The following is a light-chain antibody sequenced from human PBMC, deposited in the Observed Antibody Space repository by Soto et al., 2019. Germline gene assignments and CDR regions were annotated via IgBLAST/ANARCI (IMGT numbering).Light chain of an antibody. Sequence: SYELTQPPSVSVSPGQTVSITCSGDNLGDKFPCWYQQRPGQSPLLLIYHGNKRPSGIPERFSGSNSGNTATLTISGTQAMDEADYFCQAWDSGSALFGGGTKLTVL. CDR1: NLGDKF. J-gene: IGLJ2*01. V-gene: IGLV3-1*01. CDR3: QAWDSGSAL. CDR2: HGN.